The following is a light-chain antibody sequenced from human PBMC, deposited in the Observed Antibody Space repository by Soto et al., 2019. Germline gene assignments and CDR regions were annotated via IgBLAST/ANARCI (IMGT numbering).Light chain of an antibody. CDR1: QSVSSH. Sequence: EIVLTQSPATLSLSPGERATLSCRASQSVSSHLAWYQQKPGQAPRLLIHDASSRVTGIPARFSGSGSGTDFTLTIISLEPEDFAVYYCQQRRTWPPSITFGQGTRLEIK. J-gene: IGKJ5*01. CDR3: QQRRTWPPSIT. CDR2: DAS. V-gene: IGKV3-11*01.